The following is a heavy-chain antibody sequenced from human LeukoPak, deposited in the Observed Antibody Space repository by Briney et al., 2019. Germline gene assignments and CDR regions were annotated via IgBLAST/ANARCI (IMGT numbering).Heavy chain of an antibody. CDR3: ATDFYDTT. D-gene: IGHD3-22*01. J-gene: IGHJ5*02. V-gene: IGHV3-15*07. Sequence: PGGSLRLFCATSGFTFSNAWMNWVRQAPGKGLEWVGRIRSNSDGGTIDYAAPVKGRFALSRDDSKNTLYLQMNSLQTEDTAVYYCATDFYDTTWGQGTLVTVSS. CDR2: IRSNSDGGTI. CDR1: GFTFSNAW.